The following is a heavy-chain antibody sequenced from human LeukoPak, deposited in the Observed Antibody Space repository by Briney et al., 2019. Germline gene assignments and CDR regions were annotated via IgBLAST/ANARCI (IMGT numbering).Heavy chain of an antibody. Sequence: GGSLRLSCAASGFTFNNYAMTWVRQAPGKGLEWVSAISGSGGSTYYADSVKGRFTISRDNSKNTLYLQMNSLRAEDTAVYYCAKDSARVVVTAIYDYWGQGTLVTVSS. CDR3: AKDSARVVVTAIYDY. CDR2: ISGSGGST. V-gene: IGHV3-23*01. CDR1: GFTFNNYA. J-gene: IGHJ4*02. D-gene: IGHD2-21*02.